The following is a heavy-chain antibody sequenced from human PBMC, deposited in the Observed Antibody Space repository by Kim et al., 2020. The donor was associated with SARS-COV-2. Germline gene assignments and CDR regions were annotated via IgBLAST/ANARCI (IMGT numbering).Heavy chain of an antibody. CDR3: ARDTPGQKAFDI. J-gene: IGHJ3*02. V-gene: IGHV6-1*01. Sequence: DYQVYVKSRVTITPDKSKNQFSLQLNSVTAEDTAVYYCARDTPGQKAFDIWGQGTMVTVS.